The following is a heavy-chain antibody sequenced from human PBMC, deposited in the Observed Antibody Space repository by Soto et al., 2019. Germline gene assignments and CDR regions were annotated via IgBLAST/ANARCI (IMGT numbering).Heavy chain of an antibody. V-gene: IGHV4-4*07. CDR3: ARGQRFSDWFDP. D-gene: IGHD3-3*01. Sequence: LSLTCTVTGGTISGYYWTWIRQSAGGGLEWIGRIYSSGSTNYNPSLKSRVTISLDTSMNHFSLRLSSVTAADTAVYYCARGQRFSDWFDPWGQGTLVTVSS. J-gene: IGHJ5*02. CDR1: GGTISGYY. CDR2: IYSSGST.